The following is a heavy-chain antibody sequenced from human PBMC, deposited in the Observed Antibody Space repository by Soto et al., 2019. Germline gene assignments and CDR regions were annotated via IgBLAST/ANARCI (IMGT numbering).Heavy chain of an antibody. Sequence: QVQLVQSGAEVKKPGASVKVSCKASGYTFTSYYMHWVRQAPGQGLEWMGIINPSGGSTSYAQKYQGRVTMTRDTSTSTVYMERSSLRSEDTAVYYCARGWDVTVLWCGELLPFVYYWGQGTLVTVSS. CDR1: GYTFTSYY. V-gene: IGHV1-46*01. CDR2: INPSGGST. CDR3: ARGWDVTVLWCGELLPFVYY. J-gene: IGHJ4*02. D-gene: IGHD3-10*01.